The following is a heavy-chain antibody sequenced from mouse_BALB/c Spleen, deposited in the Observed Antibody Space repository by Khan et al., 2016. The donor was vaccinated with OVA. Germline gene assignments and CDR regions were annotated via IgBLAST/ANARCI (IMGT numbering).Heavy chain of an antibody. CDR3: ARVYGGDFDY. V-gene: IGHV3-2*02. D-gene: IGHD1-1*01. CDR1: GYSITSDYA. Sequence: EVQLQGSGPGLVKPSQSLSLTCTVTGYSITSDYAWNWIRQFPGNKLVWMGFISYSGNTNYNPSLKSRISITRDTSKNQFFLQLNSVTTEDTATYYCARVYGGDFDYWGQGTTLTVSS. J-gene: IGHJ2*01. CDR2: ISYSGNT.